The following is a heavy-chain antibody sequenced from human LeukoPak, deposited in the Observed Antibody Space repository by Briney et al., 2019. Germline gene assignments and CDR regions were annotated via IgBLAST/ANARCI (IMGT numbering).Heavy chain of an antibody. J-gene: IGHJ3*02. Sequence: ASVKVSCKASGYTFTSYGISWVRQAPGQGLEWMGWISAYNGYTNYAQKLQGRVTITTDTSTSTAYMELRSLRSDDTAVYYCARAGWYELPRYAFDIWGQGTMVTVSS. CDR3: ARAGWYELPRYAFDI. V-gene: IGHV1-18*01. CDR2: ISAYNGYT. D-gene: IGHD6-19*01. CDR1: GYTFTSYG.